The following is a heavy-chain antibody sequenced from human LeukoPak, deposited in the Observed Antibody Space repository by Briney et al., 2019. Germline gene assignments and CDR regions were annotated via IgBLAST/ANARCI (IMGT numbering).Heavy chain of an antibody. J-gene: IGHJ4*02. V-gene: IGHV3-53*04. Sequence: PGGSLRLSCAASGFTVSSNYMSWVRQAPGKGLEWVSVIYSGGSTYYADSVKGRFTISRHNSKNTLYLQMNSLRSEDTAVYYCAFLPSWDGGMPVDYWGQGTLVTVSS. CDR3: AFLPSWDGGMPVDY. CDR1: GFTVSSNY. D-gene: IGHD4-23*01. CDR2: IYSGGST.